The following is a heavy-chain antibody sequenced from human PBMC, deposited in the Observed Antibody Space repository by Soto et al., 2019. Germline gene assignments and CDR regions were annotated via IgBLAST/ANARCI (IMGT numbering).Heavy chain of an antibody. CDR2: IIPIFGTA. D-gene: IGHD3-22*01. CDR3: ASTGDYYDSSGYYPPLDAFDI. J-gene: IGHJ3*02. V-gene: IGHV1-69*13. CDR1: GGTFSSFA. Sequence: ASVKVSCKASGGTFSSFAISWVRQAPGQGLEWMGGIIPIFGTANYAQKFQGRVTITADESTSTAYMELSSLRSEDTAVYYCASTGDYYDSSGYYPPLDAFDIWGQGTMVTVSS.